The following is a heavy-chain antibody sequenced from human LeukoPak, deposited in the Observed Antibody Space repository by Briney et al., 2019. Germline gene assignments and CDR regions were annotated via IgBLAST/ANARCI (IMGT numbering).Heavy chain of an antibody. CDR3: ANSVGNCGGDCYSYYYYGMDV. CDR2: INPNSGGT. D-gene: IGHD2-21*02. J-gene: IGHJ6*02. Sequence: ASVKVSCKASGYTFTGYYMHWVRQAPGQGLEWMGWINPNSGGTNYAQKFQGRVTMTRDTSISTAYIELSRLRSDDTAVYYCANSVGNCGGDCYSYYYYGMDVWGQGTTVTVSS. V-gene: IGHV1-2*02. CDR1: GYTFTGYY.